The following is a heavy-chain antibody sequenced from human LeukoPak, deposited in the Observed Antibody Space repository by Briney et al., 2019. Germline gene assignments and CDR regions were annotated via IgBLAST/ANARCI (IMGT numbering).Heavy chain of an antibody. CDR3: ARRLTQYDCFDP. D-gene: IGHD2-2*01. CDR2: TYYRSTWYN. Sequence: SQTLSLTCAISGDSFSSNSVTWHWLRQSPSRGLEWLGSTYYRSTWYNDYAVSVRGRITVNPDTSKNQFSLHLNSVTPEDTAVYYCARRLTQYDCFDPWGQGILVTVSS. J-gene: IGHJ5*02. V-gene: IGHV6-1*01. CDR1: GDSFSSNSVT.